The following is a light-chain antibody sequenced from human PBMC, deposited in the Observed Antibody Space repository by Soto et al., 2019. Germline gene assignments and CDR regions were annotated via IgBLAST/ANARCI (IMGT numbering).Light chain of an antibody. CDR1: QSVTTQ. J-gene: IGKJ5*01. CDR2: GAS. Sequence: VLTQSPATLSLSLGERSTLXXRASQSVTTQLAWYQQKPGQAPRLIXHGASSRATGVPDRITGSGSGTDFTLTISRLEPEDFAVYYCQQYSRSPSITFGQGTRLEIK. V-gene: IGKV3-20*01. CDR3: QQYSRSPSIT.